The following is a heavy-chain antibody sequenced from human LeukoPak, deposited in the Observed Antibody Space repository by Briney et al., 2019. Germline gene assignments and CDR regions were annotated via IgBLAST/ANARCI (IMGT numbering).Heavy chain of an antibody. D-gene: IGHD3-10*01. CDR2: INHSEST. CDR3: ARSRPVYHGSGNGFPDLDY. CDR1: GGSFSGYY. V-gene: IGHV4-34*01. J-gene: IGHJ4*02. Sequence: SETLSLTCAVYGGSFSGYYWTWIRQPPGKGLEWIGEINHSESTNYNASLKSRVTISADTSKNQSSLKLSSVTAADTGVYYCARSRPVYHGSGNGFPDLDYWGQGALVTVSS.